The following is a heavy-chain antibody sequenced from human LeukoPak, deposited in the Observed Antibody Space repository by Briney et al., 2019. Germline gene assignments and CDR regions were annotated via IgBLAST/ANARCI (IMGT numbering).Heavy chain of an antibody. D-gene: IGHD3-10*01. J-gene: IGHJ4*02. V-gene: IGHV3-33*01. CDR3: ARVAGHDIRGLITYYLDD. Sequence: SGGSLRLSCAASGFTFRSYGMQWVRQAPGKGLEWVAIKGRFTISRDNSKNTLYLQMNSLRAEDTAVYYCARVAGHDIRGLITYYLDDCGQGTLVTVSS. CDR1: GFTFRSYG.